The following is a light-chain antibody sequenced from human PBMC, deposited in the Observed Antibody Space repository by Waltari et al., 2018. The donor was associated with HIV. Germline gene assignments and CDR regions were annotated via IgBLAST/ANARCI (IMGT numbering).Light chain of an antibody. Sequence: QSALTQPASVFGSPGQSIILSCTGTSSDIGSYKFVSWYQQFSGRAPKLIIYEVSQRPPGVSTRFYGSKSGNTASLTISGLQAEDEADYYCSSYTTRKTYVFGTGTKVTVL. V-gene: IGLV2-14*01. CDR3: SSYTTRKTYV. CDR2: EVS. J-gene: IGLJ1*01. CDR1: SSDIGSYKF.